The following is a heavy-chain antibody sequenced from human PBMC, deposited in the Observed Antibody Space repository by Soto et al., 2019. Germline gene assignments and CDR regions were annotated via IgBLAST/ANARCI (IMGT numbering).Heavy chain of an antibody. CDR3: ARGVGRYDSSGYYDAFDI. Sequence: QVQLQESGPGLVKPSQTLSLTCTVSGGSISSGGYYWSWIRQHPGKGLGWIGYIYYSGSTYYNPSLKSRVTTSVDTSKNQFSLKMSSVTAADTAVYYCARGVGRYDSSGYYDAFDIWGQGTMVTVSS. V-gene: IGHV4-31*03. CDR2: IYYSGST. D-gene: IGHD3-22*01. CDR1: GGSISSGGYY. J-gene: IGHJ3*02.